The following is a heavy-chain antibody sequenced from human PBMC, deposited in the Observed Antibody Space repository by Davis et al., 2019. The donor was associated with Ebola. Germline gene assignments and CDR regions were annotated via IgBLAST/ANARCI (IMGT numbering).Heavy chain of an antibody. CDR2: ISYDGSNK. CDR1: GFTFSDYY. J-gene: IGHJ4*02. V-gene: IGHV3-30-3*01. CDR3: ARGDYGGTYFDY. D-gene: IGHD4-23*01. Sequence: GESLKISCAASGFTFSDYYMSWIRQAPGKGLEWVAVISYDGSNKYYADSVKGRFTISRDNAKNSLYLQMNSLRAEDTAVYYCARGDYGGTYFDYWGQGTLVTVSS.